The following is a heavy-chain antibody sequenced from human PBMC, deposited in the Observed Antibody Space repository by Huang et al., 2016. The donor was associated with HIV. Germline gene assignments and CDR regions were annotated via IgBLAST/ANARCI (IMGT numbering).Heavy chain of an antibody. Sequence: QVQLVQSGAEVKTPGASVKVSCKASGYTFSNYDINWVRQAPGQGLEWMGWMNPNSGNTGYARKFQGRVTMTRSPSISTAYMELSRLRFEDAAVYYCATLPPVNYGRSGGRVRDYWGQGSLVTVSS. CDR2: MNPNSGNT. V-gene: IGHV1-8*01. D-gene: IGHD2-15*01. CDR3: ATLPPVNYGRSGGRVRDY. J-gene: IGHJ4*02. CDR1: GYTFSNYD.